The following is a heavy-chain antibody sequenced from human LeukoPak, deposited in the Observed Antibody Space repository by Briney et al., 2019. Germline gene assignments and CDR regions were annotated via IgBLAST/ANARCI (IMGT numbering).Heavy chain of an antibody. V-gene: IGHV1-18*04. Sequence: ASVKVSCKASGYTFTNYHINGVRQAPGQGLEWMGWISASSGNRNYAQKLQGRVTMTTDTSTTTAYMELRNLRSDDTAVYYCARSSQEEAIVRPSDYWGQGTLVTVSS. CDR3: ARSSQEEAIVRPSDY. CDR1: GYTFTNYH. CDR2: ISASSGNR. J-gene: IGHJ4*02. D-gene: IGHD2-15*01.